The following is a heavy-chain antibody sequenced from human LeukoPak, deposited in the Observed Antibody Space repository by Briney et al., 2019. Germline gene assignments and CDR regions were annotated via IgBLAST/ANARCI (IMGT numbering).Heavy chain of an antibody. Sequence: PSETLSLTCTVSGGSTSSYYWSWIRQPPGKGLEWIGYIYYSGSTNYNPSLKSRVTISVDTSKNQFSLKLSSVTAADTAVYYCARDSSGWYRYFDYWGQGTLVTVSS. J-gene: IGHJ4*02. CDR1: GGSTSSYY. CDR2: IYYSGST. V-gene: IGHV4-59*12. D-gene: IGHD6-19*01. CDR3: ARDSSGWYRYFDY.